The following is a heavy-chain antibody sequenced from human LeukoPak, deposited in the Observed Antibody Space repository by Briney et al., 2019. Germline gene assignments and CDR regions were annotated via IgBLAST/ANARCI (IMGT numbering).Heavy chain of an antibody. J-gene: IGHJ1*01. V-gene: IGHV3-43D*04. D-gene: IGHD6-19*01. CDR3: AKDINGIALGYFQH. Sequence: GGSLRLSCAASGFTFDDYAMHWVRQAPGKGLEWVSLINWDGGSTYYADSVKGRFTISRDNSKNSLYLQMNSLRAEDTALYYCAKDINGIALGYFQHWGQGTLVTVSS. CDR1: GFTFDDYA. CDR2: INWDGGST.